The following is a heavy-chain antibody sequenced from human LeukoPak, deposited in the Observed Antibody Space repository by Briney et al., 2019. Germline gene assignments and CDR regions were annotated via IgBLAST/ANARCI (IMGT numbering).Heavy chain of an antibody. CDR3: ARGVSAEENYYYYYMDV. J-gene: IGHJ6*03. D-gene: IGHD3-10*01. CDR1: GGTFSSYA. CDR2: IIPIFGTA. V-gene: IGHV1-69*05. Sequence: SVKVSCKASGGTFSSYAISWVRQAPGQGLEWMGGIIPIFGTANYAQKFQGRVTITTDESTSTAYMELSSLRSEDAAVYYCARGVSAEENYYYYYMDVWGKGTTVTVSS.